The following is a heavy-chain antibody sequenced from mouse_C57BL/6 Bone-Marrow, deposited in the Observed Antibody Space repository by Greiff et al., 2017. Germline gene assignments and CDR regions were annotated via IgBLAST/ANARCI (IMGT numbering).Heavy chain of an antibody. Sequence: VQLQQSGAELARPGASVKLSCKASGYTFTSYGISWVKQRTGQGLEWIGEIYPRSGNTYYNEKFKGKATLTADKSSSIAYMELRSLTSEDSAVYFCARYYGNYDYAMDYWGQGTSVTVSS. D-gene: IGHD2-1*01. CDR2: IYPRSGNT. CDR3: ARYYGNYDYAMDY. V-gene: IGHV1-81*01. CDR1: GYTFTSYG. J-gene: IGHJ4*01.